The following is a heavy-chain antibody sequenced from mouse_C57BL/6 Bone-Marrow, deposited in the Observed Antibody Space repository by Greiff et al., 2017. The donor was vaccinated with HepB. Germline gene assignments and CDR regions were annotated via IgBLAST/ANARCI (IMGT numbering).Heavy chain of an antibody. J-gene: IGHJ2*01. D-gene: IGHD1-1*01. V-gene: IGHV14-4*01. CDR1: GFNIKDDY. CDR3: TTRVVASFDY. CDR2: IDPENGDT. Sequence: EVKLMESGAELVRPGASVKLSCTASGFNIKDDYMHWVKQRPEQGLEWIGWIDPENGDTEYASKFQGKATITADTSSNTAYLQLSSLTSEDTAVYYCTTRVVASFDYWGQGTTLTVSS.